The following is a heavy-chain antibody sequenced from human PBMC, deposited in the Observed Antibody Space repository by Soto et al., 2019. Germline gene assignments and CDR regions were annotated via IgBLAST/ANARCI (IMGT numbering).Heavy chain of an antibody. V-gene: IGHV4-34*01. CDR3: ARGGGDYYMDV. J-gene: IGHJ6*03. Sequence: SETLSLTCAVFGGSFSAYYWSWIRQPPGKGLEWIGEIRYSGSTNHNPSLKSRVTISIDTSKKQFSLKLNSVTAADAAVYYCARGGGDYYMDVWVKGTTVTVSS. CDR2: IRYSGST. CDR1: GGSFSAYY. D-gene: IGHD1-26*01.